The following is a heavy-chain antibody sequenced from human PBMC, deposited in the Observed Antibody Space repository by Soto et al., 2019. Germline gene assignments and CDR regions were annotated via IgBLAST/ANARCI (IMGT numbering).Heavy chain of an antibody. CDR3: ARGTVTNSYYYYHGMDL. V-gene: IGHV1-2*04. CDR2: INPNSGGT. CDR1: GYTFTGYY. D-gene: IGHD4-4*01. J-gene: IGHJ6*02. Sequence: GASVKVSCKASGYTFTGYYMHWVRQAPGQGLERLGWINPNSGGTNYAQKFQGWVTMTRDTSISTAYMELSRPRSEDTAVYYCARGTVTNSYYYYHGMDLWGQGTTATVTS.